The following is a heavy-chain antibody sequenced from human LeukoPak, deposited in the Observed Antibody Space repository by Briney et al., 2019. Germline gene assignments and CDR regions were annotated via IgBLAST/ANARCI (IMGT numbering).Heavy chain of an antibody. J-gene: IGHJ3*02. CDR3: ARDRFSRYYDSSGYPLDI. Sequence: SETLSLTCTVSGGSISSYYWSWIRQPPGKGLEWIGYIYYSGSTNYNPSLKSRVTISVDTSKNQFSLKLSSVTAADTAVYYCARDRFSRYYDSSGYPLDIWGQGTMVTVSS. CDR1: GGSISSYY. CDR2: IYYSGST. D-gene: IGHD3-22*01. V-gene: IGHV4-59*01.